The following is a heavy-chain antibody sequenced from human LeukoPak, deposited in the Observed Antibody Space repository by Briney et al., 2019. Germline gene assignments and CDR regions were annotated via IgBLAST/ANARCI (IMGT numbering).Heavy chain of an antibody. V-gene: IGHV3-11*01. J-gene: IGHJ3*02. D-gene: IGHD3-10*01. CDR2: ISSSGSTI. CDR3: ARDRRIDVLLWFGECAFDI. Sequence: GGSLRPSCAASGFTFSDYYMSWIRQAPGKGLEWVSYISSSGSTIYYADSVKGRFTISRDNAKNSLYLQMNSLRAEDTAVYYCARDRRIDVLLWFGECAFDIWGQGTMVTVSS. CDR1: GFTFSDYY.